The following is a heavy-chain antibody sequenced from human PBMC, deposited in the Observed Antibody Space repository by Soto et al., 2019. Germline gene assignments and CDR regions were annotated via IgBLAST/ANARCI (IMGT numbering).Heavy chain of an antibody. CDR2: ISAYNGNT. J-gene: IGHJ5*02. V-gene: IGHV1-18*01. D-gene: IGHD6-13*01. Sequence: ASVKVSCKASGYTFTSYGISWVRQAPGQGLEWMGWISAYNGNTNYAQKLQGRVTMTTDTSTSTAYMELRSLRSDDTAVYYCARAMSHLPPSSSWGKNNWFDPWGQGTLVTVSS. CDR3: ARAMSHLPPSSSWGKNNWFDP. CDR1: GYTFTSYG.